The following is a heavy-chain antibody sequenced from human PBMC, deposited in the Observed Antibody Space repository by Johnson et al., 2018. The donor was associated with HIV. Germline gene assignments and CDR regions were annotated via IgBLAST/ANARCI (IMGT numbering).Heavy chain of an antibody. CDR1: GFTFRSYA. J-gene: IGHJ3*02. D-gene: IGHD6-6*01. V-gene: IGHV3-30*04. CDR2: ISYDGSNK. CDR3: ARDEGSRSSGDAFDI. Sequence: QVQLVESGGGVVQPGRSLRLSCVASGFTFRSYAMHWVRQAPGKGLEWVAVISYDGSNKYYADSVKGRFTISRDNSKNTLYLQRNSLRPEETAVYYCARDEGSRSSGDAFDIWGQGTMVTVSS.